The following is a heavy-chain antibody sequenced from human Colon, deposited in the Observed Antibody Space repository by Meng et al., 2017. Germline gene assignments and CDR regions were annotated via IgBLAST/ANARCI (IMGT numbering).Heavy chain of an antibody. CDR2: IYYTGTT. CDR3: ARDNLLTSGSRFCFDY. J-gene: IGHJ4*02. Sequence: QVQLQGSGPVLLRPSETLSLPCSVSGCSVTITGYYWSWIRQSPGKGLEWIGYIYYTGTTNYNPSLKSRVTISVDTSKNQFSLKLSSVTPADTAVYFCARDNLLTSGSRFCFDYWGQGALVTVSS. CDR1: GCSVTITGYY. D-gene: IGHD6-19*01. V-gene: IGHV4-61*08.